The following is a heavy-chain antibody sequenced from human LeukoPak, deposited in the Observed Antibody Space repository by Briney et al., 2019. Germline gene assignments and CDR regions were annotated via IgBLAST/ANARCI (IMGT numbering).Heavy chain of an antibody. CDR2: IYYSGST. CDR1: GGSISSYY. D-gene: IGHD1-20*01. J-gene: IGHJ4*02. V-gene: IGHV4-59*01. CDR3: ARARNWNYVDY. Sequence: SETLPLTCTVSGGSISSYYWSWIRQPPGKGLEWIGYIYYSGSTNYNPSLKSRVTISVDTSKNQFSLKLSSVTAADTAVYYCARARNWNYVDYWGQGTLVTVSS.